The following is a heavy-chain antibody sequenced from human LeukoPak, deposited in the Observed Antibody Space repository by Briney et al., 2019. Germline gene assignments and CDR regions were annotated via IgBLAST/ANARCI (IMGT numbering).Heavy chain of an antibody. J-gene: IGHJ5*02. CDR2: IYYSGST. D-gene: IGHD2-2*01. V-gene: IGHV4-31*03. CDR3: ARGGLVVPAAIGPLDWFDP. Sequence: SETLSLTCTVSGASITDYYWSWIRQHPGKGLEWIGYIYYSGSTYYNPSLKSRVTISVDTSKNQFSLKLSSVTAADTAVYYCARGGLVVPAAIGPLDWFDPWGQGTLVTVSS. CDR1: GASITDYY.